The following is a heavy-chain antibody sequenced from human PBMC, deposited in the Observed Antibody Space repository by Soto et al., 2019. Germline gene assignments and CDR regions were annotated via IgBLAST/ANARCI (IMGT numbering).Heavy chain of an antibody. CDR1: GFRFTEFW. D-gene: IGHD3-3*01. CDR2: IDGVGTGT. J-gene: IGHJ1*01. CDR3: TTVFAY. V-gene: IGHV3-74*01. Sequence: GGSLRVSCGAAGFRFTEFWRQWVRQVPGKGLVWVSRIDGVGTGTSYSDSVRGRFTISRDNAENTLYLQMNSLRAEDTAVHYCTTVFAYWGQRTPVTVSS.